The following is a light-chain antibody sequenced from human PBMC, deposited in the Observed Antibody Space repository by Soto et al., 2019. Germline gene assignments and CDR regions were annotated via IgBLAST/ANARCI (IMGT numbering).Light chain of an antibody. CDR3: EAWDVSLNAWV. CDR2: RND. CDR1: SSNIGSNV. V-gene: IGLV1-44*01. J-gene: IGLJ3*02. Sequence: QSVLTQPPPASGTPGQRVTISCSGSSSNIGSNVVNWYQQLPGTAPKLLIYRNDQRPSAFPDRFSGSKSGTSASLAISGLQSEDEADYYCEAWDVSLNAWVFGGGTQLTVL.